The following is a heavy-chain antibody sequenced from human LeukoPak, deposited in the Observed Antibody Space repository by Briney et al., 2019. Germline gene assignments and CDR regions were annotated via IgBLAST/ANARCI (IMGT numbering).Heavy chain of an antibody. CDR2: IDPSDSYT. CDR3: ACSSWYYYYYGMDV. CDR1: GYSFTSYW. V-gene: IGHV5-10-1*01. J-gene: IGHJ6*04. D-gene: IGHD6-13*01. Sequence: GESLRISCQGSGYSFTSYWISWVRQMPGKGLEWMGRIDPSDSYTNYSPSFQGHVTISADKSISTAYLQWSSLKASDTAMYYRACSSWYYYYYGMDVWGKGTTVTVSS.